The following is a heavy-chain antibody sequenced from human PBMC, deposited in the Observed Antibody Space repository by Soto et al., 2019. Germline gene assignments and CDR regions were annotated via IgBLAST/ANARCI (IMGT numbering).Heavy chain of an antibody. CDR3: ARGKVAAAAYYYYYYGMDV. CDR1: GGSFSGYY. J-gene: IGHJ6*02. Sequence: QVQLQQWGAGLLKPSETLSLTCAVYGGSFSGYYWSWIRQPPGKGLEWIGEINHSGSTNYNPSLTSRVTISVDTSKNQFSLKLSSVTAADTAVYYCARGKVAAAAYYYYYYGMDVWGQGTTVTVSS. CDR2: INHSGST. V-gene: IGHV4-34*01. D-gene: IGHD6-13*01.